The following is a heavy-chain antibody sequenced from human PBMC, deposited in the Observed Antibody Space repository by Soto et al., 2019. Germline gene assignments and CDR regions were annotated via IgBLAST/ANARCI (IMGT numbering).Heavy chain of an antibody. J-gene: IGHJ4*02. CDR3: ARAEPYCSSTSCHPDFDY. D-gene: IGHD2-2*01. CDR1: GYTFTSYG. Sequence: QVQLVQSGAEVKKPGASVKVSCKASGYTFTSYGISWVRQAPGQGLEWMGWISAYNGNTNYAQKLQGRVTMTTDTSTSTAYMELRSLRSDDTAVYYCARAEPYCSSTSCHPDFDYWGQGTLFTVSS. V-gene: IGHV1-18*01. CDR2: ISAYNGNT.